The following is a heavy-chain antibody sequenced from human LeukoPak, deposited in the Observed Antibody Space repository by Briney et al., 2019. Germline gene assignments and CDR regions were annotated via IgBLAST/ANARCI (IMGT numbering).Heavy chain of an antibody. CDR3: ARAFLFSRDDYGDYGAFDI. CDR1: GGSISSYY. D-gene: IGHD4-17*01. V-gene: IGHV4-4*07. CDR2: IYTSGST. Sequence: PSETLSLTCTVSGGSISSYYWSWIRQPAGKGLEWIGRIYTSGSTNYNPSLKSRVTMSVDTSKNQSSLKLSSVTAADTAVYYCARAFLFSRDDYGDYGAFDIWGQGTMVTVSS. J-gene: IGHJ3*02.